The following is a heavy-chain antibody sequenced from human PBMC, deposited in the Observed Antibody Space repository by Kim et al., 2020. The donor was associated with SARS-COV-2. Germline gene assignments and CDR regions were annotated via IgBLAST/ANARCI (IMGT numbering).Heavy chain of an antibody. Sequence: GGSLRLSCAASGFTFSSYAMSWVRQAPGKGLEWVSAISGSGGSTYYADSVKGRFTISRDNSKNTLYLQMNSLRAEDTAVYYCAKEAEGTYYYDSSGYFDYWGQGTLVTVSS. CDR1: GFTFSSYA. V-gene: IGHV3-23*01. J-gene: IGHJ4*02. D-gene: IGHD3-22*01. CDR3: AKEAEGTYYYDSSGYFDY. CDR2: ISGSGGST.